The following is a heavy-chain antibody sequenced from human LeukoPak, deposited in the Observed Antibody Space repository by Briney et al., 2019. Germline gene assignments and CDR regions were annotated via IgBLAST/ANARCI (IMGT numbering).Heavy chain of an antibody. D-gene: IGHD2-15*01. CDR1: GYSFTSYW. CDR3: ARQQQFCSGGNCYSLNAFDL. CDR2: IYPGDSDT. Sequence: GESLKISCKGSGYSFTSYWIGWVRQMPGKGLEWMGIIYPGDSDTRYSPSFQGQVTISADKSISTAYLQWSSLKASDTAMYYCARQQQFCSGGNCYSLNAFDLWGQGTVVTVSS. J-gene: IGHJ3*01. V-gene: IGHV5-51*01.